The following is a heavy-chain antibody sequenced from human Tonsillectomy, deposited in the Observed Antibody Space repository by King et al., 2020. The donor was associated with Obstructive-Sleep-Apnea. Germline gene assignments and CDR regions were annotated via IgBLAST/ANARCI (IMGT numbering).Heavy chain of an antibody. CDR2: ISYDGSNK. V-gene: IGHV3-30*18. D-gene: IGHD3-22*01. Sequence: VQLVESGGGVVQPGRSLRLSCAASGFTFSSYGMHWVRQAPGKGLEWVAVISYDGSNKYYADSVKGRFTISRDNSKNTLYLQMNSLRPEDTAVYYCAKVKHYYDSSSYLGNYFDYWGQGTLVTVSS. J-gene: IGHJ4*02. CDR1: GFTFSSYG. CDR3: AKVKHYYDSSSYLGNYFDY.